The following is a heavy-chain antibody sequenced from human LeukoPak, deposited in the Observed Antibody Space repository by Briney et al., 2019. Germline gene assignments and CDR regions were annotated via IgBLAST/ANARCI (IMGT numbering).Heavy chain of an antibody. CDR3: AREASSSDFDY. D-gene: IGHD6-13*01. Sequence: GASVKVSCKAFGYTFTSYYMHWVRQAPGQGLEWMGIINPSGGSTSYAQKFQGRVTTTRDTSTSIVYMELSSLRSEDTAVYYCAREASSSDFDYWGQGTLVTVS. CDR1: GYTFTSYY. V-gene: IGHV1-46*01. CDR2: INPSGGST. J-gene: IGHJ4*02.